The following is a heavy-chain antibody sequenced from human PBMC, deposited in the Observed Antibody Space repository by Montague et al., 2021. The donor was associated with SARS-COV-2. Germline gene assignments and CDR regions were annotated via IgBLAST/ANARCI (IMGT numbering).Heavy chain of an antibody. CDR2: ISPTGST. V-gene: IGHV4-34*01. CDR3: VGAPNEYYFDY. J-gene: IGHJ4*02. CDR1: GGSFSRYF. Sequence: SETLSFTCDVYGGSFSRYFWSWIRQPPGRGPELIGHISPTGSTRYNPSLDSRVTISLDTSKSRLSLELTSVTVADTSIYFCVGAPNEYYFDYWGQGTPVSVSS. D-gene: IGHD3-16*01.